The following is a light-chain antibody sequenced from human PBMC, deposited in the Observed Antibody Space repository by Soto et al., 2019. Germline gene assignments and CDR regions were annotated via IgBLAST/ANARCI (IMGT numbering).Light chain of an antibody. V-gene: IGKV3D-15*01. J-gene: IGKJ5*01. Sequence: IGMTQSRASLSVSRAEKGSVCYRASQSVSSNLAWYQQKPGQAHRLLIYGASDRATGIPARFGGSGSGTEFTLTISSLEAEDFAFYYCQQRSIWPINIGQGTRLEIK. CDR1: QSVSSN. CDR3: QQRSIWPIN. CDR2: GAS.